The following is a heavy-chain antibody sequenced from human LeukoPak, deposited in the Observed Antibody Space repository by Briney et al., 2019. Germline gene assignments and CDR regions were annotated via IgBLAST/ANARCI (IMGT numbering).Heavy chain of an antibody. Sequence: GGSLRLSCAASGFTFSSYGVHWVRQAPGKGLEWVAVIWYDGSNKYYADSVKGRFTISRDNSKNTLYLQMNSPRAEDTAVYYCARESYGNWFDPWGQGTLVTVSS. CDR1: GFTFSSYG. V-gene: IGHV3-33*01. CDR2: IWYDGSNK. CDR3: ARESYGNWFDP. D-gene: IGHD4-17*01. J-gene: IGHJ5*02.